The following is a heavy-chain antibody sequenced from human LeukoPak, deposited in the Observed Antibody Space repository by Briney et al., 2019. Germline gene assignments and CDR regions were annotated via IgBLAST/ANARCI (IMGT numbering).Heavy chain of an antibody. D-gene: IGHD6-19*01. Sequence: SETLSLTCAVYGGSFSGYYWTWIRQPPGKGLEWIGEINHSGSTNYNPSLKGRVTISADTSKNQFSLKLNSVTAADTAVYYCARGRIAVADWGQGTLVTVSS. CDR1: GGSFSGYY. J-gene: IGHJ4*02. V-gene: IGHV4-34*01. CDR2: INHSGST. CDR3: ARGRIAVAD.